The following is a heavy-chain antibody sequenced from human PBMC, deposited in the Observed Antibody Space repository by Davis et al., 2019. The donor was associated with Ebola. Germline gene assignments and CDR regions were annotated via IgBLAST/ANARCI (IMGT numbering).Heavy chain of an antibody. Sequence: GGSLRLSCAASGFTFSSYWMSWVRQAPGKGLEWVANIKQDGSEKYYVDSVKGRFTISRDNSKNTLYLQMNSLRAEDTAVYYCAKDGVVVAALYSWGQGTLVTVSS. CDR2: IKQDGSEK. V-gene: IGHV3-7*03. CDR1: GFTFSSYW. CDR3: AKDGVVVAALYS. D-gene: IGHD2-15*01. J-gene: IGHJ4*02.